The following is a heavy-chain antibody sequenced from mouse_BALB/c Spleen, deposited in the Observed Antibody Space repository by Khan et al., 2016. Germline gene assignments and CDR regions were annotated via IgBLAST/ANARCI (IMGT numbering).Heavy chain of an antibody. D-gene: IGHD2-1*01. CDR3: AREEGGKWGYAMDY. CDR2: IWAGGST. CDR1: GFSLTSYG. J-gene: IGHJ4*01. Sequence: QVQLKESGPGLVAPSQSLSITCTVSGFSLTSYGVHWVRQPPGKGLEWLGVIWAGGSTNYNSALMSRLSISKDNSKSQVFLKMNSLQTDDTAMYYWAREEGGKWGYAMDYWGQGTAVTVSS. V-gene: IGHV2-9*02.